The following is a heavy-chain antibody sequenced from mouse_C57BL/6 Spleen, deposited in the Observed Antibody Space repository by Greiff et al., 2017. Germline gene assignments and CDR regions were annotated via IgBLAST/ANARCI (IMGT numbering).Heavy chain of an antibody. CDR3: ARGPYYYGSTLDV. Sequence: VHLPQSGPELVKPGASVKMSCKASGYTFTDYNMHWLNQSHGKSLEWIGYINPNNGGTSSNQKFKGKATLTVNKSSSRAYIELRSLTSEDSAVYYCARGPYYYGSTLDVWGTGTTVTVSS. CDR1: GYTFTDYN. D-gene: IGHD1-1*01. V-gene: IGHV1-22*01. J-gene: IGHJ1*03. CDR2: INPNNGGT.